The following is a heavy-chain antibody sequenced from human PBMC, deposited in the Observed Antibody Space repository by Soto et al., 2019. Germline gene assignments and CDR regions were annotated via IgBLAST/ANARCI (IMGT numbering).Heavy chain of an antibody. Sequence: GESLKISCKGSGYSFTSYWIGWVRQMPGKGLEWMGIIYPGDSDTRYSPSFQGQVTISADKSISTAYLQWSSLKASDTAMYYCARRVTMVRGVYCYGMDVSGQGTTVTVSS. D-gene: IGHD3-10*01. CDR1: GYSFTSYW. J-gene: IGHJ6*02. CDR2: IYPGDSDT. V-gene: IGHV5-51*01. CDR3: ARRVTMVRGVYCYGMDV.